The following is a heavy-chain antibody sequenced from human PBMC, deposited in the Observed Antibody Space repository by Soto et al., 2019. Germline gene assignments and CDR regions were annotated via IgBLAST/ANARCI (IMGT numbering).Heavy chain of an antibody. Sequence: GASVKVACKASGGTFSNSGISWVRQAPGQGLEWMGGIVPIFGTANYAQRFRGRATITADESTNTAYLDLSSLRSGETAVYYCAREGGTYSLDSWGQGTLVT. J-gene: IGHJ4*02. CDR2: IVPIFGTA. CDR3: AREGGTYSLDS. V-gene: IGHV1-69*13. CDR1: GGTFSNSG. D-gene: IGHD2-15*01.